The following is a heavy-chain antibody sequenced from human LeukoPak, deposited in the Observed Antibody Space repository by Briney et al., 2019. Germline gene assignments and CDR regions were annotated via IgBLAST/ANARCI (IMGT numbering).Heavy chain of an antibody. V-gene: IGHV3-7*01. CDR1: GFSFSDGW. Sequence: PGESLRLSCVASGFSFSDGWKYWVSRAPGKGLEWVANIKQDGSDKKYVKSVKGRFTISRDNAKNPLYLQMDSLRDEDTAVYYCARGGGDYWGQGNLVTVTS. CDR3: ARGGGDY. J-gene: IGHJ4*02. CDR2: IKQDGSDK. D-gene: IGHD1-26*01.